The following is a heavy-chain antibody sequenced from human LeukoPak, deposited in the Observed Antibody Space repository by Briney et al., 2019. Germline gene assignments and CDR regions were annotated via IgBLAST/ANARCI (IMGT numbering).Heavy chain of an antibody. CDR3: ARDLMGHSVYDRGDY. CDR2: IDYDGINK. V-gene: IGHV3-30*02. D-gene: IGHD5/OR15-5a*01. Sequence: GGSLRLSCAASGLTFSSFNMHWVRQTPGKGLEWVAFIDYDGINKFYADSVKGRFTISRDNSKSPLFLQMDSLRVEDTATYYCARDLMGHSVYDRGDYRGRGTLVTVSS. CDR1: GLTFSSFN. J-gene: IGHJ4*02.